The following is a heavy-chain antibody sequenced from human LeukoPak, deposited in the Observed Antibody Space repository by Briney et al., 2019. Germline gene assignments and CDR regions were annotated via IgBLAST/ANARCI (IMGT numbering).Heavy chain of an antibody. CDR1: GFTFRIYE. J-gene: IGHJ4*02. CDR2: ISSNGSSI. Sequence: GGSLRLSCAASGFTFRIYEMNWVRQAPGKGVEWVSYISSNGSSIDYADSVKGRFTMSRDNAKDSLYLQMNSLRVEDTAVYYCARGDGGWERLRDLDSWGQGTLVTVSS. D-gene: IGHD1-1*01. V-gene: IGHV3-48*03. CDR3: ARGDGGWERLRDLDS.